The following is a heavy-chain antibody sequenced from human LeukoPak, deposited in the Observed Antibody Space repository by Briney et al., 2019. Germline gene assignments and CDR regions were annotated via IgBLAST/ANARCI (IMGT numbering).Heavy chain of an antibody. CDR3: ARVALYDTSGHNYFDY. CDR2: IYYSGST. V-gene: IGHV4-59*12. J-gene: IGHJ4*02. Sequence: ASETLSLTCIVSGGSISGYYWSWIRQSPGKGLEWIGYIYYSGSTTYNPSLKSRLTISVDTSKNQFSLKLSSVTAADTAVYYCARVALYDTSGHNYFDYWGQGTLVTVSS. D-gene: IGHD3-22*01. CDR1: GGSISGYY.